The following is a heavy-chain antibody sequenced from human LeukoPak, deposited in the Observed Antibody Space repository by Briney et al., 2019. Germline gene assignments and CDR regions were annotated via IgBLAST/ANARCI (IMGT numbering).Heavy chain of an antibody. V-gene: IGHV3-7*01. Sequence: GGSLRLSCAASGFTFSNYLMTWVRQAPGKGLEWVADIKADGSEKYYVDSVKGRFTILRDNAKNSLYLQMNSLRAEDTAVYYCARAQYSGYDGYFDYWGQGTLVTVSS. CDR2: IKADGSEK. CDR1: GFTFSNYL. CDR3: ARAQYSGYDGYFDY. D-gene: IGHD5-12*01. J-gene: IGHJ4*02.